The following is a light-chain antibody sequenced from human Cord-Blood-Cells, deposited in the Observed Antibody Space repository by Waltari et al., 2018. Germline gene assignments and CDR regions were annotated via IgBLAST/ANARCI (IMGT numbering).Light chain of an antibody. CDR2: AAS. CDR1: QSIISY. Sequence: DIQMTQSPSSLSASVGDRVTLTCRASQSIISYLNWYQQKPGKAPKLLIYAASSLQRGVPSMFSGSGSGTDFTLTISSLQPEDFATYYCQQSYSTPPTFGQGTKVEIK. J-gene: IGKJ1*01. V-gene: IGKV1-39*01. CDR3: QQSYSTPPT.